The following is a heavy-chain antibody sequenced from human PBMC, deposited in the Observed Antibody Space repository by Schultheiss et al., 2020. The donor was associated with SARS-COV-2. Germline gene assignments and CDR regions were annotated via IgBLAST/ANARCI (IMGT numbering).Heavy chain of an antibody. CDR1: GFTFSSYS. Sequence: GESLKISCAASGFTFSSYSMNWVRQAPGKGLEWVSSISSSSSYIYYADSVKGRFTISRDNAKNSLYLQMNSLRAEDTAVYYCASGGAIGFDPWGQGTLVTVS. V-gene: IGHV3-21*01. CDR2: ISSSSSYI. D-gene: IGHD3-3*01. J-gene: IGHJ5*02. CDR3: ASGGAIGFDP.